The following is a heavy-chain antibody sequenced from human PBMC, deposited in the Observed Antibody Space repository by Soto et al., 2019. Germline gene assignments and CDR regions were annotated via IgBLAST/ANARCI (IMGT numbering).Heavy chain of an antibody. J-gene: IGHJ4*02. Sequence: PGGSLRLSCAASGFTFSSYAMSWVRQAPGKGLEWVSAISGSGGSTYYADSVKGRFTISRDSSKNTLYLQMNSLRAEDTAVYYCAKRMITFGGVIGPKDYWGQGTLVTVS. CDR1: GFTFSSYA. CDR2: ISGSGGST. D-gene: IGHD3-16*02. V-gene: IGHV3-23*01. CDR3: AKRMITFGGVIGPKDY.